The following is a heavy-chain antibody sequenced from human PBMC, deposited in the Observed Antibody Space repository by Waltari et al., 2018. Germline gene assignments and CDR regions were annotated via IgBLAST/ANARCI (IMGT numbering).Heavy chain of an antibody. Sequence: QVQLQQWGAGLLKPSETLSLTCAVYGGSFSGSYWIWIRQPPGTGLEWIGEINHSGSTNYNPSLKSRVTISVDTSKNQFSLKLSSVTAADTAVYYCARDTKGDSKRDYYYGMDVWGQGTTVTVSS. J-gene: IGHJ6*02. D-gene: IGHD4-4*01. CDR3: ARDTKGDSKRDYYYGMDV. CDR1: GGSFSGSY. V-gene: IGHV4-34*01. CDR2: INHSGST.